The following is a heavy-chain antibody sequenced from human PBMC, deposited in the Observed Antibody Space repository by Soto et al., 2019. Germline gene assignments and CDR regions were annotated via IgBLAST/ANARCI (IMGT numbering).Heavy chain of an antibody. D-gene: IGHD6-6*01. CDR1: GFTFSSYG. Sequence: GVSLRLSCAASGFTFSSYGMHWVRQAPGKGLEWVAVISYDGSNKYYADSVKGRFTISRDNSKNTLYLQMNSLRAEDTAVYYCAKVIPGIAAPPNLVDYWGQGTLVTVPS. V-gene: IGHV3-30*18. J-gene: IGHJ4*02. CDR3: AKVIPGIAAPPNLVDY. CDR2: ISYDGSNK.